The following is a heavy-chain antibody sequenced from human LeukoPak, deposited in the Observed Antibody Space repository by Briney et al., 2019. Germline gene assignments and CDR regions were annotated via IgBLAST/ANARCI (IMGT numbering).Heavy chain of an antibody. CDR3: GTMNEGGGYQGGDFFDF. J-gene: IGHJ4*02. D-gene: IGHD3-22*01. CDR2: IIPNLGTT. CDR1: GGTPNSHA. Sequence: ASVKVSCKASGGTPNSHAISWVRQAPGQGLEWMGRIIPNLGTTNRAQNFQDRVTLTADQSTNTASIELTSLPPHGPAFFYCGTMNEGGGYQGGDFFDFWGQGTLVTVSS. V-gene: IGHV1-69*11.